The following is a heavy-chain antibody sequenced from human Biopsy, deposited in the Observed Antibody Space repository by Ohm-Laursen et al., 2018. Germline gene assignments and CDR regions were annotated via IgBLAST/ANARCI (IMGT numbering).Heavy chain of an antibody. Sequence: SDTLSLTCAVYGGSFSGYYWSWIRQPPGQGLEWIGEINHRGSTNYNPSLKSRVTISVDTSKNQFSLKLRCVTAADTAVYYCARAVDYYDPYYYYGLDVWGQGTTVTVSS. D-gene: IGHD3-16*01. CDR3: ARAVDYYDPYYYYGLDV. CDR1: GGSFSGYY. J-gene: IGHJ6*02. V-gene: IGHV4-34*01. CDR2: INHRGST.